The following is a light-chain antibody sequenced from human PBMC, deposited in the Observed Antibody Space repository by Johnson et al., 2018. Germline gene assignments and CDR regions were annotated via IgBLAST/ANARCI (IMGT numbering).Light chain of an antibody. CDR2: ENN. J-gene: IGLJ1*01. CDR1: SSNIGNNY. V-gene: IGLV1-51*02. Sequence: QSVLTQPPSVSAAPGQKVTISCSGSSSNIGNNYVSWYQQLPGTAPKLLIYENNKRPSGIPDRFSGSKSGTSATLRITGLQTGDKADYYCGTWDSSLSAGNVFGTGTKVTVL. CDR3: GTWDSSLSAGNV.